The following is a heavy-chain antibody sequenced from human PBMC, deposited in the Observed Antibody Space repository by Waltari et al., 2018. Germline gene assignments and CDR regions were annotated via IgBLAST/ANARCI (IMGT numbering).Heavy chain of an antibody. Sequence: EVQLVESGGGLVQPGGSLRLPCVASGFTFSNFWMHWVHQAAGKGLVCVSVSKSDWSSSRYADAVKGRFVVSRDNAKNTLYLEINSLGAEDTAVYYCARGGDDDNWYPGFFDSWGEGTLVTVSS. V-gene: IGHV3-74*01. D-gene: IGHD1-1*01. J-gene: IGHJ4*02. CDR2: SKSDWSSS. CDR1: GFTFSNFW. CDR3: ARGGDDDNWYPGFFDS.